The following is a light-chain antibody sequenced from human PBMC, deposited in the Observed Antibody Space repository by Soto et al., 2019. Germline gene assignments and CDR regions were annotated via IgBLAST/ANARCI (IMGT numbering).Light chain of an antibody. CDR2: EVS. CDR1: SSDIGDYKY. V-gene: IGLV2-14*01. CDR3: SSFINRSTIV. J-gene: IGLJ1*01. Sequence: QSALTQPASMSGAPGQSVTISCTGTSSDIGDYKYVSWYQKHPGRAPKALIYEVSNRPSNVSLRFSGSKSGTTAFLTISGLQADDEADYYCSSFINRSTIVFGSGTKLTVL.